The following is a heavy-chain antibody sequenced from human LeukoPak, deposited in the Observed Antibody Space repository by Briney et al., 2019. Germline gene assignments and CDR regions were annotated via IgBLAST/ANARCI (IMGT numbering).Heavy chain of an antibody. Sequence: GGSLRLSCAASGFTFSSYGMHWVRQAPGKGLGWVAVISYDGSNRYYADSVKGRFTISRDNSKNTLYLQLNSLRAEDTAMFYCAKDRGGATFLDYWGQGTLVTVSS. D-gene: IGHD1-26*01. CDR3: AKDRGGATFLDY. CDR2: ISYDGSNR. V-gene: IGHV3-30*18. CDR1: GFTFSSYG. J-gene: IGHJ4*02.